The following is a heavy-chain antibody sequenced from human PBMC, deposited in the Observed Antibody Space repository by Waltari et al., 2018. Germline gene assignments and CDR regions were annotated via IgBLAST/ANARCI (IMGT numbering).Heavy chain of an antibody. Sequence: EVQLVESGGGLVKPGASLRLSCEGSGFTFSNAWMNWVRQAPGKGLEWVGRIKSKANGGTIDYTAPVNGRFTISRDDSKNTVYLQMNSLKTEDTAVYYCATGLYFDFWGQGTLVTVSS. CDR2: IKSKANGGTI. D-gene: IGHD2-15*01. J-gene: IGHJ4*02. CDR3: ATGLYFDF. V-gene: IGHV3-15*01. CDR1: GFTFSNAW.